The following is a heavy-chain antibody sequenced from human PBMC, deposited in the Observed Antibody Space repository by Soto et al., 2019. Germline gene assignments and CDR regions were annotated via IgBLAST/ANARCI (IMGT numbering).Heavy chain of an antibody. V-gene: IGHV4-39*01. Sequence: PSETLSLTCTVSGGSISSSSYYWGWIRQPPGKGLEWIGSIYYSGSTYYNPSLKSRVTISVDTSKSQLSLKLSSVTAADTAVYYCARHHCSGVSCYSFGKYYFDHWGQGTRVTVSS. CDR3: ARHHCSGVSCYSFGKYYFDH. CDR1: GGSISSSSYY. D-gene: IGHD2-15*01. CDR2: IYYSGST. J-gene: IGHJ4*02.